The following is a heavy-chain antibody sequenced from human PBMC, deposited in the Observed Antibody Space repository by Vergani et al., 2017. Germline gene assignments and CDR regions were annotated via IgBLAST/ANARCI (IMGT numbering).Heavy chain of an antibody. D-gene: IGHD2-15*01. CDR1: GGTFSSYA. Sequence: QVQLVQSGAEVKKPGSSVKVSCKASGGTFSSYAISWVRQAPGQGLEWMGRIIPIFGTANYAQKFQGRVTSTADESTSTAYMELSSLRSEDTAVYYCARGPDRYCSGGSCYLYWYFDLWGRGTLVTVSS. CDR2: IIPIFGTA. CDR3: ARGPDRYCSGGSCYLYWYFDL. V-gene: IGHV1-69*13. J-gene: IGHJ2*01.